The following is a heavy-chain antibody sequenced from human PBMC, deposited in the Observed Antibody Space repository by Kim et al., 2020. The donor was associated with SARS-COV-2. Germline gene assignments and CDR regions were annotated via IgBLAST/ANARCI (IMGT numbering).Heavy chain of an antibody. Sequence: NYAQKVQGRVTMTRDTSISTAYMGLSRLRSDDTAVYYCAREGGQQLSPDYWGQGTLVTVSS. CDR3: AREGGQQLSPDY. J-gene: IGHJ4*02. D-gene: IGHD6-13*01. V-gene: IGHV1-2*02.